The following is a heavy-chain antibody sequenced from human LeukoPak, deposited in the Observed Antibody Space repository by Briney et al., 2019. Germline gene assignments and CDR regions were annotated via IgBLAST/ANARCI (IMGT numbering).Heavy chain of an antibody. CDR2: SYYSGST. J-gene: IGHJ4*02. D-gene: IGHD2-2*01. CDR3: ARAEPSSSTTFDY. V-gene: IGHV4-30-4*08. Sequence: ASETLSLTCTVSGGSISSGDYYWSWIRQPPGKGLEWIGYSYYSGSTYYNPSLKSRVTISVATSKNQFSLKLSSVTAADTAVYYCARAEPSSSTTFDYWGQGTLVTVSS. CDR1: GGSISSGDYY.